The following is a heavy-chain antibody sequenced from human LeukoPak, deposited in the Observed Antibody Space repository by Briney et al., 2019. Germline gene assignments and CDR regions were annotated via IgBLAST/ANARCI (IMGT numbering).Heavy chain of an antibody. Sequence: GGSLRLSCAASGFTFSSYSMNWVRQAPGKGLEWVSYISSSSSTTYYADSVKGRFTISRDNSKNTLYLQMNSLRAEDTAVYYCAKDTPYSSGWYGDAFDIWGQGTMVTVSS. CDR3: AKDTPYSSGWYGDAFDI. V-gene: IGHV3-48*01. CDR1: GFTFSSYS. J-gene: IGHJ3*02. D-gene: IGHD6-19*01. CDR2: ISSSSSTT.